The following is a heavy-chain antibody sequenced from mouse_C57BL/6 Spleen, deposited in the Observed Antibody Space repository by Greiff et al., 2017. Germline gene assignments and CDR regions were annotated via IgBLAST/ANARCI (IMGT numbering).Heavy chain of an antibody. V-gene: IGHV1-4*01. J-gene: IGHJ1*03. CDR2: INPSSGYT. D-gene: IGHD2-5*01. CDR1: GYTFTSYT. CDR3: ARDYSNDWYFDV. Sequence: VKLVESGAELARPGASVKMSCKASGYTFTSYTMHWVKQRPGQGLEWIGYINPSSGYTKYNQKFKDKATLTADKSSSTAYMQLSSLTSEDSAVYYCARDYSNDWYFDVWGTGTTVTVSS.